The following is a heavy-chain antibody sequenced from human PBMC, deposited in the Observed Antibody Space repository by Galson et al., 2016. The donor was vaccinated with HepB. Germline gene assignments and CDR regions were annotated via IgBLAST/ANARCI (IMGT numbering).Heavy chain of an antibody. D-gene: IGHD3/OR15-3a*01. Sequence: SLRLSCAASGFTFSDYYMAWIRQAPGKGLEWVSHISADSVYSKYADSVKGRFTISRYDAGDSLSLQMNNLRPEDTAVYYCARAWGRRWTPTYWFFDLWGRGTLVTVSS. V-gene: IGHV3-11*03. J-gene: IGHJ2*01. CDR2: ISADSVYS. CDR3: ARAWGRRWTPTYWFFDL. CDR1: GFTFSDYY.